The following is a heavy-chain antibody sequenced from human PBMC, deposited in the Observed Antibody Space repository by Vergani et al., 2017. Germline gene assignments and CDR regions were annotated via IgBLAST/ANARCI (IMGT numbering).Heavy chain of an antibody. CDR3: ARESYYDILTGYSPYYGMDV. Sequence: QVQLQESGPGLVKPSQTLSLACTVSGGSISSASYYWSWIRQPAGKGLEWIGRIYITGSTDYNPSLKSRVTILVATSKNQFSLRLSSVTAADTAVYYCARESYYDILTGYSPYYGMDVWGQGTTVTVSS. J-gene: IGHJ6*02. CDR2: IYITGST. CDR1: GGSISSASYY. V-gene: IGHV4-61*02. D-gene: IGHD3-9*01.